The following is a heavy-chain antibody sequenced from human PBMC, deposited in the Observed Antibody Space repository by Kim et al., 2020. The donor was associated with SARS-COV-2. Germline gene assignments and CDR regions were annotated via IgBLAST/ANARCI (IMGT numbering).Heavy chain of an antibody. V-gene: IGHV4-61*01. Sequence: SETLSLTCTVSGGSVSSGSYYWSWIRQPPGKGLEWIGYIYYSGSTNYNPSLKSRVTISVDTSKNQFSLKLSSVTAADTAVYYCARSYSGSSRPRDAFDIWGQGTMVTVSS. CDR1: GGSVSSGSYY. CDR3: ARSYSGSSRPRDAFDI. J-gene: IGHJ3*02. CDR2: IYYSGST. D-gene: IGHD1-26*01.